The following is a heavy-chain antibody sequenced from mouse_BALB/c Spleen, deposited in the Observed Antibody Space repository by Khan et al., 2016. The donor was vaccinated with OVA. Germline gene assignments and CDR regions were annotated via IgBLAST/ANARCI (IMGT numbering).Heavy chain of an antibody. CDR3: ARPPYCSDFIDD. CDR1: GYTFTKYG. V-gene: IGHV9-3-1*01. D-gene: IGHD2-10*01. CDR2: INPYTGEP. Sequence: QIQLVQSGPELTKPGATVKISCKASGYTFTKYGMNWVKQAPGKGLKWMGWINPYTGEPTYADDFNGRSAFSLETSSSTAYLQMNNLTYEDSATYYCARPPYCSDFIDDWGQGTSVPVSS. J-gene: IGHJ4*01.